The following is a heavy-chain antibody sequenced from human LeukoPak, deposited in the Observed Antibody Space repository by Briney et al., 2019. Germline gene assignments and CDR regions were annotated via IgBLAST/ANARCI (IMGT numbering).Heavy chain of an antibody. Sequence: SETLSLTCTVSGGSISTYYWSWVRQPPGKGLEWIGYIYYSGSTNYNPSLKSRVTISVDTSKNQFSLNLNSVTAADTAEYFCARTPGSAYYPYYYMDVWGRGTTVTVSS. CDR3: ARTPGSAYYPYYYMDV. V-gene: IGHV4-59*01. CDR1: GGSISTYY. CDR2: IYYSGST. J-gene: IGHJ6*03. D-gene: IGHD6-19*01.